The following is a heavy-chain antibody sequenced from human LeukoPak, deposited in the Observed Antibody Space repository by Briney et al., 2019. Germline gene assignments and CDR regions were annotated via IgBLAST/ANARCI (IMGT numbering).Heavy chain of an antibody. Sequence: GGSLRLSCAASGFTFSSYSMNWVRQAPGKGLEWVSSISSSNSYIYYADSVKGRFTISRDNAKNSLYLQMNSLRAEDTAVYYCARAKEWLVPSDAFDIWGQGTMVTVSS. D-gene: IGHD6-19*01. V-gene: IGHV3-21*01. CDR3: ARAKEWLVPSDAFDI. J-gene: IGHJ3*02. CDR2: ISSSNSYI. CDR1: GFTFSSYS.